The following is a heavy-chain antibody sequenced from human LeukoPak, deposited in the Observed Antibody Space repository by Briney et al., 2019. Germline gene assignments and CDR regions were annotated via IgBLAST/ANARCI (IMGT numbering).Heavy chain of an antibody. CDR1: GFTFSNYW. J-gene: IGHJ4*02. CDR3: ARGGWRNIDY. D-gene: IGHD1/OR15-1a*01. CDR2: IKVDGSEK. V-gene: IGHV3-7*01. Sequence: PGGSLRLSCEASGFTFSNYWMSWVRQAPGKGLEWVASIKVDGSEKYYVDSVKGRFTISRDNAKNSLYLQTNSLRAEDTAVYYCARGGWRNIDYWGQGTLVTVSS.